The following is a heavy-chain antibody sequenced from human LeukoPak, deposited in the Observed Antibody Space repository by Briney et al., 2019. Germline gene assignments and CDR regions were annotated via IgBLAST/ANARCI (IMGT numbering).Heavy chain of an antibody. CDR1: GFTFSSYE. J-gene: IGHJ4*02. CDR2: ISSGGSTI. Sequence: PGGSLRLSCAASGFTFSSYEMSWVHQAPGKGLEWVSYISSGGSTIYYADSVKGRFTISRDNAKNSLYLQMNSLRAEDTAVYYCARVWGFDYWGQGILVTVSS. CDR3: ARVWGFDY. V-gene: IGHV3-48*03. D-gene: IGHD7-27*01.